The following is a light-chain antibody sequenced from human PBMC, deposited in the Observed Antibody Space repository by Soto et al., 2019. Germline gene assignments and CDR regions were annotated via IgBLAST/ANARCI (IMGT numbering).Light chain of an antibody. V-gene: IGKV3-15*01. CDR3: QQYNNWPPWT. CDR2: HAS. CDR1: QSVSDK. J-gene: IGKJ1*01. Sequence: EIVMTQSPATVSVSPGERATLSCRASQSVSDKLAWYQQKPGQAPRLLIYHASARATGIPARFSGSGSGTEFTLTISSLQSEDFAVYYCQQYNNWPPWTFGQGTKVDI.